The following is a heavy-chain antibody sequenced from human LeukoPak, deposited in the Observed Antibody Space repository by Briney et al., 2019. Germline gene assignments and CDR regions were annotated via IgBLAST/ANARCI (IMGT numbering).Heavy chain of an antibody. CDR2: INPNSGGT. Sequence: ASVKVSCKASGYTFTAYYIHWVRQAPGQGLEWMGWINPNSGGTNYVQKFQGRVTMTRDTSINTAYMELRRLRSDDTAVYFCARGIHYDILTGYYGPFDYWGQGTLVTVSS. D-gene: IGHD3-9*01. J-gene: IGHJ4*02. CDR1: GYTFTAYY. V-gene: IGHV1-2*02. CDR3: ARGIHYDILTGYYGPFDY.